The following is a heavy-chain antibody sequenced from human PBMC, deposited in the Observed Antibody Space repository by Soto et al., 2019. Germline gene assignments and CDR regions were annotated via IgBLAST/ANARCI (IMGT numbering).Heavy chain of an antibody. D-gene: IGHD1-26*01. Sequence: ASVKVSCKSSGYTFTGYYIHWGRQAPGQGLEWMGWINPNSGGTNYAQKFQGRVTMTRDTSISTAYMELSRLRSDDTAVYYCARDPSGSYHYVIDYWGQGTLVTVSS. CDR1: GYTFTGYY. J-gene: IGHJ4*02. V-gene: IGHV1-2*02. CDR2: INPNSGGT. CDR3: ARDPSGSYHYVIDY.